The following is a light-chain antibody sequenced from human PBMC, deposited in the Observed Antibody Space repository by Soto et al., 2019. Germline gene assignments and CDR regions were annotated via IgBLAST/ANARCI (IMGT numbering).Light chain of an antibody. V-gene: IGKV1-9*01. CDR1: QGISSY. J-gene: IGKJ4*01. CDR2: AAS. CDR3: HQLNSYS. Sequence: IQLTQSPSSLSASVGDRVTITCRASQGISSYLAWYQQKPGNAPKLLIYAASTLQSGVPSRFSGSGSGTDFTLSLSSLQPEDFATYYCHQLNSYSFGGGTKVEIK.